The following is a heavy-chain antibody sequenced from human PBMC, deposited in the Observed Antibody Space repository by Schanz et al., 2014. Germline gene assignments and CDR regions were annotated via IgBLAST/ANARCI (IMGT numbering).Heavy chain of an antibody. D-gene: IGHD6-19*01. CDR2: INTGSGDA. J-gene: IGHJ4*02. Sequence: QVHLVQSGAEVKRPGASVKVSCKASEYSFTSYSMHWVRQAPGQRLEWMGWINTGSGDAKYSQNFEGRVTITRDSSASTAYMELSSLRSEDTDVYSGARGMRGCGANSYVDYWGQGTLVTVSS. CDR3: ARGMRGCGANSYVDY. V-gene: IGHV1-3*04. CDR1: EYSFTSYS.